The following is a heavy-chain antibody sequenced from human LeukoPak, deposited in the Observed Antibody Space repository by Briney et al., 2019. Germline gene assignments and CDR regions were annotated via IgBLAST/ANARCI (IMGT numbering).Heavy chain of an antibody. Sequence: GGSLRLSCAASGFTLSNYAMSWVRQAPGKGLEWVSAISTGGAGTYYADSVKGRFTISRDNSQNTLYLQVNSLRAEDTAIYYCAKRGSALRYFDFWGQGTLVTVSS. J-gene: IGHJ4*02. D-gene: IGHD3-9*01. CDR2: ISTGGAGT. V-gene: IGHV3-23*01. CDR3: AKRGSALRYFDF. CDR1: GFTLSNYA.